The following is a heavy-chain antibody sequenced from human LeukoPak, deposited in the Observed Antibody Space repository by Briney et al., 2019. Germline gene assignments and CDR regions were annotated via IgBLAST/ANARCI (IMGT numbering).Heavy chain of an antibody. CDR1: GDSVSSNSAA. V-gene: IGHV6-1*01. CDR3: ARGGGNSYTTSFDY. Sequence: SQTLSLTCAISGDSVSSNSAAWNWIRQSPSRGLEWLGRTFFRSKWYYNYALSVNSRITINPDTSKNQFSLQVNSVTPEDTAVYYCARGGGNSYTTSFDYWGQGTLVAVSS. D-gene: IGHD2-2*02. CDR2: TFFRSKWYY. J-gene: IGHJ4*02.